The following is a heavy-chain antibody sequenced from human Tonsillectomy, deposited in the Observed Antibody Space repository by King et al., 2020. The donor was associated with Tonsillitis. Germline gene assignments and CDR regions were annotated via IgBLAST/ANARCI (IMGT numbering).Heavy chain of an antibody. J-gene: IGHJ3*02. CDR1: GFTFGDYA. V-gene: IGHV3-49*04. CDR3: TRVLAAFDI. CDR2: IRSKAYGGTT. Sequence: VQLVESGGGLVQPGRSLRLSCTGSGFTFGDYAMSWVRQAPGKGLEWVGFIRSKAYGGTTEYAASVKGRFTISRDDSKSIAYLQMNSLKTEDTAVFYCTRVLAAFDIWGQGTMVIVSS.